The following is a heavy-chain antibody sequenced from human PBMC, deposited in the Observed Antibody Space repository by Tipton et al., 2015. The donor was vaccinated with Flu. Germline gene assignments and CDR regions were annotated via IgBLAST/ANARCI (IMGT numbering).Heavy chain of an antibody. J-gene: IGHJ2*01. Sequence: SGFTFSDYSMNWVRQAPGKGLEWVSYIRSSDNAIYYADSVKGRFTISRDDAKNSLSLQITSLRDEDTALYYCAKERAGYSSSWYSWYFDLWGRGTPVTVSS. CDR1: GFTFSDYS. V-gene: IGHV3-48*02. CDR3: AKERAGYSSSWYSWYFDL. D-gene: IGHD6-13*01. CDR2: IRSSDNAI.